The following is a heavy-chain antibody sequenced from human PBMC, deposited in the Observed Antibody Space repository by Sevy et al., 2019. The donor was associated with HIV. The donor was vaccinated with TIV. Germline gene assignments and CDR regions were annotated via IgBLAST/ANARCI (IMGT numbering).Heavy chain of an antibody. CDR2: ISNSGSTI. Sequence: GGSLRLSCAASGFIFRDYYMTWIRQAPGKGLQWISYISNSGSTIYYADSVTGRFTISRDETKGSLFLQMNSLRAEDTAVYYCARGTGGPGYYYGMDVWGQGTTVTVSS. V-gene: IGHV3-11*01. D-gene: IGHD2-8*02. CDR3: ARGTGGPGYYYGMDV. J-gene: IGHJ6*02. CDR1: GFIFRDYY.